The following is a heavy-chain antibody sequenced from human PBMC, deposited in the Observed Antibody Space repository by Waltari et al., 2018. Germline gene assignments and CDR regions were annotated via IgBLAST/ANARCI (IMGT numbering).Heavy chain of an antibody. V-gene: IGHV3-23*01. J-gene: IGHJ4*02. CDR3: AKGGIFDFSDYDY. Sequence: EVQLLESGGGLVQPGGSLRLSCAASGFIFSSYAMAWVRKVPGTGLGWSSGFSVRGEYTSHAGSVKGRFTISRDNAEDTLYLQMNSLRVEDTAVYFCAKGGIFDFSDYDYWGQGILVTVSS. CDR1: GFIFSSYA. D-gene: IGHD3-9*01. CDR2: FSVRGEYT.